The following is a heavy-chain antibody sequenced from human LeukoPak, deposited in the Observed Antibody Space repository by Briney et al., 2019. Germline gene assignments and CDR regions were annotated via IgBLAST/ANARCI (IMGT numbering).Heavy chain of an antibody. J-gene: IGHJ4*02. V-gene: IGHV3-9*01. CDR2: ISWNSGSI. CDR1: GFSFSVYW. CDR3: AKADSSGYYWGYYFDY. Sequence: GGSLRLSCAASGFSFSVYWMHWVRQAPGKGLEWVSGISWNSGSIGYADSVKGRFTISRDNAKNSLYLQMNSLRAEDTALYYCAKADSSGYYWGYYFDYWGQGTLVTVSS. D-gene: IGHD3-22*01.